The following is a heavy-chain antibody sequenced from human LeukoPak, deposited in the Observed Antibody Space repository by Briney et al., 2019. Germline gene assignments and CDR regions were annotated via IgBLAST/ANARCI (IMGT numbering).Heavy chain of an antibody. Sequence: PGGSLRLSCAASGFTFSSYEMNWVRQAPGKGLEWVSYISSSGSTIYYADSVKGRFTISRDNAKNSLYLQMNSLRAEDTAVYYCARANQWELFLDYWGQGTLVTVSS. CDR3: ARANQWELFLDY. CDR2: ISSSGSTI. V-gene: IGHV3-48*03. CDR1: GFTFSSYE. D-gene: IGHD1-26*01. J-gene: IGHJ4*02.